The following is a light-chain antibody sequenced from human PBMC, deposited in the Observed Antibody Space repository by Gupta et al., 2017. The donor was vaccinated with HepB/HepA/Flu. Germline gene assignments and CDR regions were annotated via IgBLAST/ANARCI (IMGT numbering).Light chain of an antibody. CDR1: HNIGNF. J-gene: IGKJ2*01. Sequence: EVVLTQSPATLSLSPGERATLSCRASHNIGNFLAWCQQKPGQTPRLLIYDASNRATDIPARFSGTGSGTDFSLTISSLEPEDFAIYYCQQRSDWPLMYTFGQGTKLEIK. CDR2: DAS. CDR3: QQRSDWPLMYT. V-gene: IGKV3-11*01.